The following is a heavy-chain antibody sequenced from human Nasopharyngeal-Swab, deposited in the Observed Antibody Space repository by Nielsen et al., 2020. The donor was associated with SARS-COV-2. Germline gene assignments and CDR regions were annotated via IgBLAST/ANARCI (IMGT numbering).Heavy chain of an antibody. J-gene: IGHJ4*02. V-gene: IGHV1-18*01. CDR2: INAGNGNT. CDR1: GYTFTSYG. CDR3: ARTYGSGSYQNPGGY. D-gene: IGHD3-10*01. Sequence: ASVKVSCKASGYTFTSYGISWVRQAPGQGLEWMGWINAGNGNTNYAQKLQGRVTMTTDTSTSTAYMELRSLRSDDTAVYYCARTYGSGSYQNPGGYWGQGTLVTVSS.